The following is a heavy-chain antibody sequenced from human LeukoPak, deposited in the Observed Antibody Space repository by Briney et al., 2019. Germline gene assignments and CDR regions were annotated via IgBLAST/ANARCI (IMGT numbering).Heavy chain of an antibody. J-gene: IGHJ4*02. CDR2: ISAYNGNT. CDR3: ATRDSGSYSFDY. Sequence: ASVKVSCKASGYTFTTYGISWVRQAPGQGLEWMGWISAYNGNTNYSQKFQGRVTMTEDTSTDTAYMELSSLRSEDTAVYYCATRDSGSYSFDYWGQGTLVTVSS. D-gene: IGHD1-26*01. V-gene: IGHV1-18*01. CDR1: GYTFTTYG.